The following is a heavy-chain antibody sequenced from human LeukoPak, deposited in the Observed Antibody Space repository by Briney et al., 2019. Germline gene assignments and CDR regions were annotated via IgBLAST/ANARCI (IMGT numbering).Heavy chain of an antibody. V-gene: IGHV3-33*01. CDR3: ARDVDGYNGIDC. Sequence: PGGSLRLSCAASGFTFSSYGMHWVRQAPGKGLEWVAVIWYDGSNKYYADSVKGRFTISRDNSKNTLYLQMNSLRAEDTAVYYCARDVDGYNGIDCWGQGTLVTVSS. J-gene: IGHJ4*02. CDR2: IWYDGSNK. D-gene: IGHD5-24*01. CDR1: GFTFSSYG.